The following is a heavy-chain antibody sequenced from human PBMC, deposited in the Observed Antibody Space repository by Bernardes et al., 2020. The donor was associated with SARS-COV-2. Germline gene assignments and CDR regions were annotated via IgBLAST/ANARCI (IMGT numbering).Heavy chain of an antibody. D-gene: IGHD3-3*01. CDR1: GGSISSGDYY. J-gene: IGHJ5*02. CDR2: IYYSGST. V-gene: IGHV4-30-4*01. Sequence: SETLSLTCTVSGGSISSGDYYWWWLRQPPGKGLEWIGYIYYSGSTYDNPSLKSRVTISVDTSKNQSSLKLSSVTAADTAVYYCARETFAITIFGVVTRWFDPWGQGTLVTVSS. CDR3: ARETFAITIFGVVTRWFDP.